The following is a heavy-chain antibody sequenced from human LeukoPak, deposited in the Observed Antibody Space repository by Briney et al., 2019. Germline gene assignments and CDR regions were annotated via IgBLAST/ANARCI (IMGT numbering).Heavy chain of an antibody. Sequence: SGGSLRLSCEASGFTFGTYGMHWVRQAPGKGLEWVAVIWYDGSNKNYADSVKGRFTISRDNSKNTLYLQVNSLRAEDTAVYYCARGGRTTWHGMDVWGQGTTVTVSS. CDR2: IWYDGSNK. CDR1: GFTFGTYG. V-gene: IGHV3-33*01. J-gene: IGHJ6*02. CDR3: ARGGRTTWHGMDV. D-gene: IGHD4-17*01.